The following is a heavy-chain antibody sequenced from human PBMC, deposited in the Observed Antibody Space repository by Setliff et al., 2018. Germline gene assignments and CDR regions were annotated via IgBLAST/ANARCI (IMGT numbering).Heavy chain of an antibody. D-gene: IGHD5-18*01. J-gene: IGHJ4*02. CDR2: ISTSGST. CDR3: VRSMPDTANFDY. V-gene: IGHV4-4*07. Sequence: KTSETLSLTCTVSGGSISGYYWSWIRQPAGKGLEWIGRISTSGSTNYNPSLKSRLTMSVDTSKNQFSLKVTSVTAADTAVYYCVRSMPDTANFDYWGQGTLVTVS. CDR1: GGSISGYY.